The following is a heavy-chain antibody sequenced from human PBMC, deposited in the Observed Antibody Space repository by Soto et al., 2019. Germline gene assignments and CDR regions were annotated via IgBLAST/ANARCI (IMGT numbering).Heavy chain of an antibody. J-gene: IGHJ4*02. Sequence: SVKVSCKASGGTFNSYAISWVRKAPGQGLEWMGGIIPIFGTANYAQKFQGRVTITADESTSTAYMELSSLRSEDTAVYYCARANSSSWFPDLFDYWGQGTLVTVSS. CDR3: ARANSSSWFPDLFDY. CDR1: GGTFNSYA. D-gene: IGHD6-13*01. CDR2: IIPIFGTA. V-gene: IGHV1-69*13.